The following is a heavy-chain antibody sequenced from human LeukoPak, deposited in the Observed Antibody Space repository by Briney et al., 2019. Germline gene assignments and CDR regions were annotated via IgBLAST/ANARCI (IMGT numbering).Heavy chain of an antibody. CDR1: GGSISSYY. J-gene: IGHJ4*02. D-gene: IGHD3-22*01. CDR2: IYYSGST. Sequence: PSETLSLTCTVSGGSISSYYWSWIRQPPGKGLEWIGYIYYSGSTNYNPSLKSRVTISVDTSKNQFSLKLSSVTAADTAVYYCARVGQYYYDSSGYYPGGYWGQGTLVTVSS. V-gene: IGHV4-59*01. CDR3: ARVGQYYYDSSGYYPGGY.